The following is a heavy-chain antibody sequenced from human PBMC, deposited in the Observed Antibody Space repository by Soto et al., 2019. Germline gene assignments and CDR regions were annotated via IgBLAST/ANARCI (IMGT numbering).Heavy chain of an antibody. CDR3: AKGYCSGGSCFPPGPYYYYMDV. V-gene: IGHV3-23*01. CDR1: GFTFSSYA. CDR2: ISGSGGST. Sequence: GGSLRLSCAASGFTFSSYAMSWVRQAPGKGLEWVSAISGSGGSTYYADSVKGRFTISRDNSKNTLYLQMNSLRAEDTAVYYCAKGYCSGGSCFPPGPYYYYMDVWGKGTTVTVSS. J-gene: IGHJ6*03. D-gene: IGHD2-15*01.